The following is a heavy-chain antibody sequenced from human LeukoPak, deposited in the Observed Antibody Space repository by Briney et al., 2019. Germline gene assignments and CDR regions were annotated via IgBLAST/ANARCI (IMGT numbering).Heavy chain of an antibody. CDR3: ASSYFDNSLHAYDI. CDR2: IKQDGSEV. D-gene: IGHD3-22*01. J-gene: IGHJ3*02. CDR1: GFTFRSYW. Sequence: PGGSLRLSCAASGFTFRSYWMDWVRQAPGKGLEWVAHIKQDGSEVYYVDSVKGRFTISRDNTKNSLFLHMSSLRAEDTAVYFCASSYFDNSLHAYDIWGQGTMVTVSS. V-gene: IGHV3-7*01.